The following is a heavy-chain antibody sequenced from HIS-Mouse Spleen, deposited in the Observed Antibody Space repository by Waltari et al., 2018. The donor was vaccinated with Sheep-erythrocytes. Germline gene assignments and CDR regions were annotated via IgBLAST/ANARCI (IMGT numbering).Heavy chain of an antibody. CDR3: ARAVKNVEMATIPAFDI. CDR2: ISSSSSYI. V-gene: IGHV3-21*01. D-gene: IGHD5-12*01. J-gene: IGHJ3*02. Sequence: LEWVSSISSSSSYIYYADSVKGRFTISRDNAKNSLYLQMNSLRAEDTAVYYCARAVKNVEMATIPAFDIWGQGTMVTVSS.